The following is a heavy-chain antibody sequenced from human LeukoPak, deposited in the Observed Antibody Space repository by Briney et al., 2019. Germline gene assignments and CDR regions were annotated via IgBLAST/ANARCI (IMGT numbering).Heavy chain of an antibody. Sequence: GSLRLSCAASGFTFSSYAMSWVRQAPGKGLEWVSAISGSGGSTYYADSVKGRFTISRDNSKNTLYLQMNSLRAEDTAVYYCAKGQTSITIFGVVMDYWGQGTLVIVSS. CDR3: AKGQTSITIFGVVMDY. V-gene: IGHV3-23*01. D-gene: IGHD3-3*01. CDR1: GFTFSSYA. J-gene: IGHJ4*02. CDR2: ISGSGGST.